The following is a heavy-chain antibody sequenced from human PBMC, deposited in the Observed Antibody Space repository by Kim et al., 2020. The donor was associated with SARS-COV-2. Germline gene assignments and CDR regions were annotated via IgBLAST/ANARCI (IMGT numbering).Heavy chain of an antibody. CDR1: GGSISSSSYY. V-gene: IGHV4-39*07. CDR3: ARLSSRDSSEPFDY. D-gene: IGHD6-13*01. J-gene: IGHJ4*02. Sequence: SETLSLTCTVSGGSISSSSYYWGWIRQPPGKGLEWIGSIYYSGSTYYNPSLKSRVTISVDTSKNQFSLKLSSVTAADTAVYYCARLSSRDSSEPFDYWGQGTLVTVSS. CDR2: IYYSGST.